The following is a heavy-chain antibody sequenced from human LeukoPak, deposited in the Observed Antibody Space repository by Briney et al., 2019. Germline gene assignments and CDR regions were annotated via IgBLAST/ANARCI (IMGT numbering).Heavy chain of an antibody. CDR3: ARDNDGSDHFDY. D-gene: IGHD1-1*01. J-gene: IGHJ4*02. V-gene: IGHV3-30-3*01. CDR1: GFTFSSYA. Sequence: PGGSLRLSCAASGFTFSSYAMHWVRQAPGKGLEWVAVISYDGSKTYYADSVKGRFTISRDNSKSTLYLQMNSLRVEDTAVYYCARDNDGSDHFDYWGQGTLVTVSS. CDR2: ISYDGSKT.